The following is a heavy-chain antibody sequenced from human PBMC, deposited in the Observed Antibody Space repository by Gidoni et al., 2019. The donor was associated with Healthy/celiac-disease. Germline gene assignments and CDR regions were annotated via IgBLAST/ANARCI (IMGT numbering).Heavy chain of an antibody. D-gene: IGHD2-15*01. V-gene: IGHV1-69*04. CDR1: GGTFSSYA. J-gene: IGHJ4*02. CDR3: ARAHLGYCSGGSCYTHDY. Sequence: QVQLVQSGAEVKMPGSSGSVPCQASGGTFSSYAITWVRQAPGQGLEWMGRIIPILGIANYAQKFQGRVTITADKSASTAYMELSSLRSEDTAVYYCARAHLGYCSGGSCYTHDYWGQGTLVTVSS. CDR2: IIPILGIA.